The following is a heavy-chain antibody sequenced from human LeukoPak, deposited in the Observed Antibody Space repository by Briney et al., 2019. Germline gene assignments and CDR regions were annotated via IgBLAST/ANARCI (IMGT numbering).Heavy chain of an antibody. CDR2: INPYSGAT. D-gene: IGHD3-10*01. CDR1: GSTFTDYY. Sequence: ASVKVSCKASGSTFTDYYMHWVRQAPGQGLEWMGWINPYSGATSSAQKFQGRVTLTRDTSINTAYMELNSLRSDDTAVYYCARRSKILLALDFWGQGTLVTVSS. J-gene: IGHJ4*02. CDR3: ARRSKILLALDF. V-gene: IGHV1-2*02.